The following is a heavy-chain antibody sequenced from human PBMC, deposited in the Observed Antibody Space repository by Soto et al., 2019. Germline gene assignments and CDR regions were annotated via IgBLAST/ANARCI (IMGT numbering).Heavy chain of an antibody. Sequence: PAETLSLTFTVSGGSISSGYWSWIRQPPGKGLEWIGYFHDSGFTNYNTSLRRRVTISVDTSNNQLSLKLTSVTAADTAVYYCAKESIGGWVLHWGQGTLVTVS. CDR1: GGSISSGY. V-gene: IGHV4-59*01. D-gene: IGHD6-19*01. CDR2: FHDSGFT. J-gene: IGHJ4*02. CDR3: AKESIGGWVLH.